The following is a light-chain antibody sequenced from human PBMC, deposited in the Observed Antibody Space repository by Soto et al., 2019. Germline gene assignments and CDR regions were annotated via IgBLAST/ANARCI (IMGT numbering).Light chain of an antibody. CDR1: QSVRSNY. CDR3: QQAKSFTIT. J-gene: IGKJ5*01. V-gene: IGKV3-20*01. Sequence: EIVLTQSPGTLSLSPGERAILSCRASQSVRSNYLAWYRQRLGQAPSPLIYGASSRATGILERFSGSGAGTDFTRTINSLQPEDVETYSCQQAKSFTITFGQGTRLEI. CDR2: GAS.